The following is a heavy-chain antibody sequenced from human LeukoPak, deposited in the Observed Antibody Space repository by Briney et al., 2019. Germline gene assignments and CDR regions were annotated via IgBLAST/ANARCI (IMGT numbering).Heavy chain of an antibody. CDR3: ARDVGRYYGSGSYYFFDY. Sequence: SDTLSLTCTVSGGSMSSYYWSWIRQPAGKGLESIGRIYTSGSTNYNPSLKSRVTMSVDTSKNQFSLKLNSVTAADTAVYYCARDVGRYYGSGSYYFFDYWGQGTLVTVSS. CDR2: IYTSGST. CDR1: GGSMSSYY. D-gene: IGHD3-10*01. V-gene: IGHV4-4*07. J-gene: IGHJ4*02.